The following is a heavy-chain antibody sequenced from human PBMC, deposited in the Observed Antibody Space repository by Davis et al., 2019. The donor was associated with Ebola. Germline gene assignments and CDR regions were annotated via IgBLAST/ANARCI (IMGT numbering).Heavy chain of an antibody. D-gene: IGHD4-17*01. J-gene: IGHJ4*02. CDR3: ARDPGNYGDYDY. CDR2: ISPNNGDT. V-gene: IGHV1-18*01. CDR1: GYTFTSYG. Sequence: ASVKVSCKASGYTFTSYGITWVRQAPGQGLEWVGWISPNNGDTDYAQKLQGRATMTTETSTSTAYMELRSLRSDDTAVYYCARDPGNYGDYDYWGQGTLVTVSS.